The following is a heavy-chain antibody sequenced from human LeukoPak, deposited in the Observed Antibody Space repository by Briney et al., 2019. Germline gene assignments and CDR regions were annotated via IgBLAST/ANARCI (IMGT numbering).Heavy chain of an antibody. CDR3: ARRSAAKDAFDI. V-gene: IGHV3-74*01. J-gene: IGHJ3*02. CDR1: GFTFSSYG. CDR2: INSDGGST. D-gene: IGHD6-25*01. Sequence: GGSLRLSCAAPGFTFSSYGMSWVRQAPGKGLVWVSRINSDGGSTSYTDSVKGRFTISRDNAKNTLYLQMNSLRAEDTAVYYCARRSAAKDAFDIWGQGTKVTVSS.